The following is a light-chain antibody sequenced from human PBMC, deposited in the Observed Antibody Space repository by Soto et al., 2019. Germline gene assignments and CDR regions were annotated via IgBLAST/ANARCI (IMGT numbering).Light chain of an antibody. CDR1: QGISSY. CDR3: QQLNSYPLT. J-gene: IGKJ5*01. Sequence: DIQMTQTPSTLSGSGGDKITMTGRASQGISSYLAWYQQKPGKAPKLLIYAASTLQSGVPSRFSGSGSGTEFTLTISSLQPEDFATHYCQQLNSYPLTFGQGTRLEIK. CDR2: AAS. V-gene: IGKV1-9*01.